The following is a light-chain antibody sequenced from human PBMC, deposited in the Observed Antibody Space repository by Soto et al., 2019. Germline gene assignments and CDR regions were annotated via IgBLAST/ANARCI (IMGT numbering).Light chain of an antibody. CDR1: SSNIGSNT. Sequence: QSVLTQPLSASASPGQRVTISCSGGSSNIGSNTVAWYQHLPGTAPPRLIFTAGQRPSGVPGRFSGSQSGTSASLAISGLQSEDEGDYSCSAWDNSLNGYVFGPGTKVTVL. CDR3: SAWDNSLNGYV. V-gene: IGLV1-44*01. J-gene: IGLJ1*01. CDR2: TAG.